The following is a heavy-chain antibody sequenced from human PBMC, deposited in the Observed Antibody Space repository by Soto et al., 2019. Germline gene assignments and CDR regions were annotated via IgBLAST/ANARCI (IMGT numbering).Heavy chain of an antibody. CDR2: ISGSGGST. Sequence: PGGSLRLSCAASGFTFSSYAMSWVRQAPGKGLECVSAISGSGGSTYYADSVKGRFTISRDNSKNTLYLQMNSLRAEDTAVYYCAKVITMVRGASPYYFDYWGQGTLVTVS. CDR3: AKVITMVRGASPYYFDY. D-gene: IGHD3-10*01. V-gene: IGHV3-23*01. J-gene: IGHJ4*02. CDR1: GFTFSSYA.